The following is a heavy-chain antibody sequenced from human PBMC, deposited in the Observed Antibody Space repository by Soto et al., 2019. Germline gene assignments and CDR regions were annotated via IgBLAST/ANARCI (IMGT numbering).Heavy chain of an antibody. CDR1: GGSISSGDYY. CDR2: IDYSGST. V-gene: IGHV4-30-4*01. D-gene: IGHD3-3*01. Sequence: QVQLQESGPGLVKPSQTLSLTSTVSGGSISSGDYYWSWIRQPPGKGLEWIGYIDYSGSTYYNPYLRSRLTLSVDTSKHQFSLKLSSVTAADTAVYYCARGGRTIFGRYFEYWCQGTLVTVSS. J-gene: IGHJ4*02. CDR3: ARGGRTIFGRYFEY.